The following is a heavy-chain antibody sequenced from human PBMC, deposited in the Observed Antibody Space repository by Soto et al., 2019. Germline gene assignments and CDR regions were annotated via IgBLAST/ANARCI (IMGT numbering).Heavy chain of an antibody. CDR2: ISDSGDRT. J-gene: IGHJ4*02. CDR3: AKGSLPDSGHVYDDY. CDR1: GFTFSSYA. D-gene: IGHD4-17*01. Sequence: GGFLRLSCAASGFTFSSYAMSWVRQAPGKGLEWVSAISDSGDRTHYADSVKGRFTISRDYSENTVYLQMNSLRADDTAVYYCAKGSLPDSGHVYDDYWGQGTLVTVSS. V-gene: IGHV3-23*01.